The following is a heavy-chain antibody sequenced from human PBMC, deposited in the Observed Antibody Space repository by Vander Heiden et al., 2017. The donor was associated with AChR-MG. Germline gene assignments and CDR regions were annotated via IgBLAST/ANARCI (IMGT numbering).Heavy chain of an antibody. D-gene: IGHD1-26*01. J-gene: IGHJ4*02. CDR3: ARGHRGTFLSLDY. Sequence: EVQLVESGGGLVQPGGSLRLSCAVSGFIFSAYNMNWVRQTPGKGLEWVAYISTSSDNKYYADSVKGRFTISRDNAKNSLSLQMNSLRAEDTAVYYCARGHRGTFLSLDYWGQGTPVSLSS. CDR1: GFIFSAYN. CDR2: ISTSSDNK. V-gene: IGHV3-48*01.